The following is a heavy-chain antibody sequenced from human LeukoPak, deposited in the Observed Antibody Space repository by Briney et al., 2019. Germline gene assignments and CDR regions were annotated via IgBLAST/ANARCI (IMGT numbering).Heavy chain of an antibody. Sequence: SVKVSCKASGGTFSSYAISWVRQAPGQGLEWMGGIIPIFGTANYAQKFQGRVTITADESTSTAYMERSSLRSEDTAVYYCASGGRDYYDSSGYPLTYWGQGTLVTVSS. CDR2: IIPIFGTA. J-gene: IGHJ4*02. CDR3: ASGGRDYYDSSGYPLTY. D-gene: IGHD3-22*01. CDR1: GGTFSSYA. V-gene: IGHV1-69*13.